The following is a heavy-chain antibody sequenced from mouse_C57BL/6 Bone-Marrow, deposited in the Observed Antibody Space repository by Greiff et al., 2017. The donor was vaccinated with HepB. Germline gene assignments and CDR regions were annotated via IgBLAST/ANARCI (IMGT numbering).Heavy chain of an antibody. V-gene: IGHV1-18*01. J-gene: IGHJ1*03. CDR1: GYTFTDYN. D-gene: IGHD3-2*02. Sequence: EVQLQQSGPELVKPGASVKIPCKASGYTFTDYNMDWVKQSHGKSLEWIGDINPNNGGTIYNQKFKGKATLTVDKSSSTAYMELRSLTSEDTAVYYCARGDSSGAYWWFDVWGTGTTVTVSS. CDR2: INPNNGGT. CDR3: ARGDSSGAYWWFDV.